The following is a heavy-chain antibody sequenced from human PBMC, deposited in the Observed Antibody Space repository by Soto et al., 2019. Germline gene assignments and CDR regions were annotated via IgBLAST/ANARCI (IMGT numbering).Heavy chain of an antibody. CDR2: IKSKTDGGTT. CDR1: GFTFSNAW. Sequence: GGSLRLSCAASGFTFSNAWMSWVRQAPGKGLEWVGRIKSKTDGGTTDYAAPVKGRFTISRDDSKNTLYLQMNSLKTEDTAVYYCTSQGGYGGRFYYYYGMDVWGQGTTVTVSS. D-gene: IGHD3-16*01. V-gene: IGHV3-15*01. CDR3: TSQGGYGGRFYYYYGMDV. J-gene: IGHJ6*02.